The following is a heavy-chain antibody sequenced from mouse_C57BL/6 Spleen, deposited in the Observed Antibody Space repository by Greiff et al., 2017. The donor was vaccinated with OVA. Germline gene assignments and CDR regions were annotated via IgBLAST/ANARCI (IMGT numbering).Heavy chain of an antibody. CDR2: INPSSGYT. J-gene: IGHJ2*01. CDR1: GYTFTSYT. Sequence: VQLQQSGAELARPGASVTMSCKASGYTFTSYTMHWVKQRPGQGLEWIGYINPSSGYTKYNQKFKDKATLPADKSSSTAYMQLSSLTSEDSAVYYCARFWTTVVATRDYWGQGTTRTVSS. D-gene: IGHD1-1*01. CDR3: ARFWTTVVATRDY. V-gene: IGHV1-4*01.